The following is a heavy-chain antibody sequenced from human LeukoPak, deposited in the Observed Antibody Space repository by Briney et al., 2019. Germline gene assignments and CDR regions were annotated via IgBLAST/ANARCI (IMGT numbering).Heavy chain of an antibody. CDR3: AKDVPLWPIAAAGGDLDY. J-gene: IGHJ4*02. Sequence: GGSLRLSCAASGFTFSSYGMHWVRQAPGKGLEWVAFIRYDGSNKYYADSVRGRFTISRDNSKNTLYLQMNSLRAEDTAVYYCAKDVPLWPIAAAGGDLDYWGQGTLVTVSS. D-gene: IGHD6-13*01. CDR2: IRYDGSNK. CDR1: GFTFSSYG. V-gene: IGHV3-30*02.